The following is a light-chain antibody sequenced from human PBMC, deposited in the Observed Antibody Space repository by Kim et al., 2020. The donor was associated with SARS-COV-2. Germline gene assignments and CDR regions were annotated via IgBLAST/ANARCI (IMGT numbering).Light chain of an antibody. CDR2: DAY. CDR1: QSISGW. V-gene: IGKV1-5*01. J-gene: IGKJ1*01. CDR3: QQYESQSKT. Sequence: ESVGDRVTRTCRASQSISGWLAWYQQKPGKAPKLLVYDAYSLQSGVPSRFSGSGSGTEFTLTINSLQPDDFATYYCQQYESQSKTFGQGTKVDIK.